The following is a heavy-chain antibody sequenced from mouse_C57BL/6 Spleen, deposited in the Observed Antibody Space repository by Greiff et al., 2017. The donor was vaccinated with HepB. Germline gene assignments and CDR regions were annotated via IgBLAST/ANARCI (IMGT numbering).Heavy chain of an antibody. J-gene: IGHJ2*01. V-gene: IGHV5-4*01. Sequence: EVKVVESGGGLVKPGGSLKLSCAASGFTFSSYAMSWVRQTPEKRLEWVATISDGGSYTYYPDNVKGRFTISRDNAKNNLYLQMSHLKSEDTAMYYCARDLGFYYGSSYDYFDYWGQGTTLTVSS. CDR2: ISDGGSYT. CDR3: ARDLGFYYGSSYDYFDY. D-gene: IGHD1-1*01. CDR1: GFTFSSYA.